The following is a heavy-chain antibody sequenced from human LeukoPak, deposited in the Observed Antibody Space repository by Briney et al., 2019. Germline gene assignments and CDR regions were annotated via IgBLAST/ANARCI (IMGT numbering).Heavy chain of an antibody. Sequence: GESLRLSCAASGSTFSDYSMNWVRQAPGKGLEWVSYIDGSGDTIYYADSVKGRFTISRDNAKNSLDLQMNSLRDEDTAVYYCSRRFDCWGQGTLVTVSS. CDR3: SRRFDC. CDR1: GSTFSDYS. V-gene: IGHV3-48*02. J-gene: IGHJ4*02. CDR2: IDGSGDTI.